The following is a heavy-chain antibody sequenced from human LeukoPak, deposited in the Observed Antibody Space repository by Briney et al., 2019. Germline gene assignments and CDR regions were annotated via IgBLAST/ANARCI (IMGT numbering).Heavy chain of an antibody. CDR3: ARSGRGKGVDY. CDR2: IKQDGSEK. J-gene: IGHJ4*02. D-gene: IGHD3-16*01. Sequence: GGALRLSCAASGFTFSSYWMSWVRPAPGKGLEGVANIKQDGSEKYYVDSVKGRFTISRDNAKNSLYLQMNSLRAEDTAVYYCARSGRGKGVDYWGQGTLVTVSS. V-gene: IGHV3-7*01. CDR1: GFTFSSYW.